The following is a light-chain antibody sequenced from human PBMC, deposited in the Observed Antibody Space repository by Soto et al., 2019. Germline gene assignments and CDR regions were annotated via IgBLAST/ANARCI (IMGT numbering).Light chain of an antibody. J-gene: IGKJ1*01. CDR1: QSILYSSNNKNY. V-gene: IGKV4-1*01. CDR3: QQYYSPWT. CDR2: WAS. Sequence: DIVMTQSPDSLAVSLGERATINCKSSQSILYSSNNKNYLAWYQQKPGQPPKLLIYWASTRESGVPDRFSSCGSGTDFTLLIRSLQAEDVAVYYCQQYYSPWTFGQGTKVEIK.